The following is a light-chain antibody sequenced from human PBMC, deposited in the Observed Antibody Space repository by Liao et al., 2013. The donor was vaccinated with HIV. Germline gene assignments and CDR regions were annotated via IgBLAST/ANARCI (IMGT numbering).Light chain of an antibody. Sequence: SYELTQPPSVSVSPGQTARITCSGTALSRQYAYWYQQKPGQAPVLVISKDTQRPSGIPERFSGSSSGTTATLTISGVQAEDEADYFCQSSDGSYTSPFYVFGPGTKVTVL. J-gene: IGLJ1*01. CDR1: ALSRQY. V-gene: IGLV3-25*03. CDR2: KDT. CDR3: QSSDGSYTSPFYV.